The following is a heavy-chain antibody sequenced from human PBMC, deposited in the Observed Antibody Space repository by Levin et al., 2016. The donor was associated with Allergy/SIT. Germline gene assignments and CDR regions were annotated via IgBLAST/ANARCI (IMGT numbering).Heavy chain of an antibody. V-gene: IGHV5-51*01. J-gene: IGHJ6*02. Sequence: VRQMPGKGLEWMGIIYPGDSDTRYSPSFQGQVTISADKSISTAYLQWSSLKASDTAMYYCARRRTVVIPPHYYYYGMDVWGQGTTVTVSS. CDR3: ARRRTVVIPPHYYYYGMDV. D-gene: IGHD3-22*01. CDR2: IYPGDSDT.